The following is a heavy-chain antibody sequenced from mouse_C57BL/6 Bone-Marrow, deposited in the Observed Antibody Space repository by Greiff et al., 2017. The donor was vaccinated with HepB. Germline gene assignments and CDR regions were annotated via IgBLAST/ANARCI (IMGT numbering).Heavy chain of an antibody. Sequence: VKLVESGAELVRPGASVTLSCKASGYTFTDYEMHWVKQTPVHGLEWIGAIDPETGGTAYNQKFKGKAILTADTSSSTAYMELRSLTSEDSAVYYCTREGWRDFDYWGQGTTLTVSS. D-gene: IGHD3-3*01. CDR3: TREGWRDFDY. V-gene: IGHV1-15*01. CDR1: GYTFTDYE. CDR2: IDPETGGT. J-gene: IGHJ2*01.